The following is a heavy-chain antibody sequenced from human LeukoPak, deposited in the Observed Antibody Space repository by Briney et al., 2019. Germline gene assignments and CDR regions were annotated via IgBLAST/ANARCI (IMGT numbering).Heavy chain of an antibody. J-gene: IGHJ4*02. CDR1: GYTFTSHD. Sequence: ASVKVSCKASGYTFTSHDINWVRQATGQGLEWMGWMNPNSGNAGYPQKCQGRVTITRNTSISTAYMELSSLRSEDTGVYYCARLPMAARRILAFDYWGQGTLVTVSS. V-gene: IGHV1-8*03. CDR2: MNPNSGNA. D-gene: IGHD6-6*01. CDR3: ARLPMAARRILAFDY.